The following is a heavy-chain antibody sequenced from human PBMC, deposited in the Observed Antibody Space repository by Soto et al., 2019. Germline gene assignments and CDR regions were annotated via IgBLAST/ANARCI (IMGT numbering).Heavy chain of an antibody. CDR1: GFTVSSSY. V-gene: IGHV3-66*01. CDR2: IYSGGST. J-gene: IGHJ4*02. D-gene: IGHD6-13*01. CDR3: ALYSSSLYRDIGY. Sequence: EVQLVESGGGLVQPGGSLRLSCAASGFTVSSSYMSWVRQAPGKGLEWVSVIYSGGSTYYADSVKGRFTISRDNSKNTLYLQMNSLRAEDTAVYYCALYSSSLYRDIGYWGQGTLVTVSS.